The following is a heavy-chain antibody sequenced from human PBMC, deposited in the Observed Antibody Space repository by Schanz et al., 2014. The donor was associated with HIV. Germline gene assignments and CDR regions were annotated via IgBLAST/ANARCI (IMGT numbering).Heavy chain of an antibody. CDR2: FALDHGET. J-gene: IGHJ4*02. CDR3: ATGGAMGYFES. D-gene: IGHD5-18*01. Sequence: QVPLVQSGAEVKKPGASVKVSCKVSGYTLRELSVHWVQQAPGKGLEWMGGFALDHGETIYAQKFRGRVTMSEAVSTDPAYMDLSSLRSEDTAVYFCATGGAMGYFESWGQGTLVTVSS. V-gene: IGHV1-24*01. CDR1: GYTLRELS.